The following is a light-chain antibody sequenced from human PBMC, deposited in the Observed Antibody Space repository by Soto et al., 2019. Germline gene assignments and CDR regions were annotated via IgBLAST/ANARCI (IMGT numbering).Light chain of an antibody. CDR1: SGHSSYA. CDR3: QTWVTGIQV. J-gene: IGLJ2*01. V-gene: IGLV4-69*01. Sequence: QLVLTQSPSASASLGASVKLTCTLSSGHSSYAIAWHQQRPEKGPRYLMKLNSDGSHSKGDGIPDRFSGSSSGAERYLTISSLQSEDEADYYCQTWVTGIQVFGGGTQVTVL. CDR2: LNSDGSH.